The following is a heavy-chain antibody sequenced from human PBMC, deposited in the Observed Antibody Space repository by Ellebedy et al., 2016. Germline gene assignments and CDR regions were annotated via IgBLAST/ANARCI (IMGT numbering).Heavy chain of an antibody. D-gene: IGHD2-2*02. CDR3: AREVKAAAAIQPKFDY. J-gene: IGHJ4*02. CDR2: IIPILDIA. CDR1: GGTFSSYA. V-gene: IGHV1-69*04. Sequence: ASVKVSCKASGGTFSSYAISWVRQAPGQGLEWMGRIIPILDIANYAQKFQGRVTITRDTSASTAYMELSSLRSEDTAVYYCAREVKAAAAIQPKFDYWGQGTLVTVSS.